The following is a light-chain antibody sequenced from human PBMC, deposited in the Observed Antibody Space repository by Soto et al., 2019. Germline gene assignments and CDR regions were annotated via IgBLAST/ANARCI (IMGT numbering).Light chain of an antibody. CDR3: QQYESFFPLT. V-gene: IGKV1-5*03. J-gene: IGKJ4*01. CDR2: KAS. CDR1: QNINSW. Sequence: DIQMTQSPSTLSASVGDRVTITCRASQNINSWLAWYQQKPGKAPKLLIYKASNLESVVPSRLSGSGSGTDVSLNISSLQPDDFATYHCQQYESFFPLTFGGGTKVEIK.